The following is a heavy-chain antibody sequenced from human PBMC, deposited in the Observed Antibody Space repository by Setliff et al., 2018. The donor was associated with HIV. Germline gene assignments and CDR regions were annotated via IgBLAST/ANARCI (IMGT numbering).Heavy chain of an antibody. CDR1: GGTFSTYA. D-gene: IGHD2-2*01. V-gene: IGHV1-69*10. J-gene: IGHJ5*02. CDR2: IIPTLGVA. CDR3: ARLRGRIVVPSAMPS. Sequence: ASVKVSCKASGGTFSTYAISWVRQAPGRGLEWVGGIIPTLGVAHNAQKFKGRVTITADKSTNTAFMELSSLRSEDTAVYYCARLRGRIVVPSAMPSWGQGTLVTVSS.